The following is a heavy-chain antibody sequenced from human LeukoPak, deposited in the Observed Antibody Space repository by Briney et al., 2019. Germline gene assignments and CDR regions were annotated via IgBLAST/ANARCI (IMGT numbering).Heavy chain of an antibody. CDR3: ARDSSSWYLRVPFDF. V-gene: IGHV4-39*02. J-gene: IGHJ4*02. CDR1: GGSISSSSYY. CDR2: IYYSGST. Sequence: SETLSLTCTVSGGSISSSSYYWGWIRQPPGKGLEWIGSIYYSGSTYYNPSLKSRVTISVDTSKNQFSLKLSSVTPEDTAVYYCARDSSSWYLRVPFDFWGQGTLVTASS. D-gene: IGHD6-13*01.